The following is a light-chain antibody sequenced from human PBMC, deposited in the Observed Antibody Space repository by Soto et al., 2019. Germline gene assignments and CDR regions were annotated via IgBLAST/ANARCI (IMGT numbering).Light chain of an antibody. Sequence: DLQMTHSPSTLAASVGDRVTITCRASQSISSWLAWCQQKPGKAPKLLIYDASSLESGVPSRFSGGGSGTEFTLTISSLQPDDFATYYCQQYNSYSMYTFGQGTKVDIK. CDR2: DAS. J-gene: IGKJ2*01. V-gene: IGKV1-5*01. CDR1: QSISSW. CDR3: QQYNSYSMYT.